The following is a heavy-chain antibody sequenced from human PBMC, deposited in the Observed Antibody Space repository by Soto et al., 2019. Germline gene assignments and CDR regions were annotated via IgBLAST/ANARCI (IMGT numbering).Heavy chain of an antibody. CDR3: ANGADILTGSHDY. CDR2: ISYDGSNK. J-gene: IGHJ4*02. CDR1: GFTFSSYG. D-gene: IGHD3-9*01. V-gene: IGHV3-30*18. Sequence: GGSLRLSCAASGFTFSSYGMHWVRQAPGKGLEWVAVISYDGSNKYYADSVKGRFTISRDNSKNTLYLQMNSLRAEDTAVYYCANGADILTGSHDYWGQGTLVTVSS.